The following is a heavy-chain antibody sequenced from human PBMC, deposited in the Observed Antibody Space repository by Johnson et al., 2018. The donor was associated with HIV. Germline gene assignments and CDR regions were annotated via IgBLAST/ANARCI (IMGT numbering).Heavy chain of an antibody. Sequence: QVQLVESGGGLVQPGGSLRLSCAASGFTFSSYAMSWVRQAPGKGLEWVAFIRYDGSNKYYADSVKGRFTISRDNSKNTLYLQMNSLRAEDTAVYYCAKDDYYGSGSYFAFDIWGQGTMVTVSS. D-gene: IGHD3-10*01. V-gene: IGHV3-30*02. CDR2: IRYDGSNK. CDR1: GFTFSSYA. CDR3: AKDDYYGSGSYFAFDI. J-gene: IGHJ3*02.